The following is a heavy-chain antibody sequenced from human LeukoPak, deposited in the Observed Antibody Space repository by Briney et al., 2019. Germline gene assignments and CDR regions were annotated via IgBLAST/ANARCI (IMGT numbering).Heavy chain of an antibody. V-gene: IGHV3-66*01. D-gene: IGHD1-26*01. CDR2: ISNDGDT. Sequence: GGSLRLSCAASGFTVSSNYMSWVRQGPGKGLECVSVISNDGDTYYADSVKGRFTISRDNAKNSLYLQMNSLRAEDTAVYYCARVKVGATDYWGQGTLVTVSS. CDR1: GFTVSSNY. CDR3: ARVKVGATDY. J-gene: IGHJ4*02.